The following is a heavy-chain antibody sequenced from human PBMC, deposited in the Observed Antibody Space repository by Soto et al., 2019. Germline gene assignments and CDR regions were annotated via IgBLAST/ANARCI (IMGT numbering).Heavy chain of an antibody. D-gene: IGHD2-15*01. J-gene: IGHJ5*01. CDR1: GDSISSVDYF. CDR2: IYKSATT. Sequence: PSETLSLTCSVSGDSISSVDYFWAWIRQPPGQALEYIGYIYKSATTYYNPSFESRVAISLDTSKSQFSLNVTSVTAADTAVYFCARGRYCLTGRCFPNWFDSWRQRTLVTVSS. V-gene: IGHV4-30-4*01. CDR3: ARGRYCLTGRCFPNWFDS.